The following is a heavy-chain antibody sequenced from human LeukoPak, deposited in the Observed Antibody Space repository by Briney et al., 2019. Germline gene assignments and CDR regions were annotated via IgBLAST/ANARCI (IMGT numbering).Heavy chain of an antibody. CDR3: SRDFGEPTGYYMDV. V-gene: IGHV1-2*02. CDR2: INPNSGDT. CDR1: GYTFTGYY. J-gene: IGHJ6*03. D-gene: IGHD3-3*01. Sequence: ASVKVSCKAYGYTFTGYYMHWERQAPGQGLEWMGWINPNSGDTNYAKKFQGRVTMTRDTSISTAYMELSSLRSDDTAVYYCSRDFGEPTGYYMDVWGKGTTVTVSS.